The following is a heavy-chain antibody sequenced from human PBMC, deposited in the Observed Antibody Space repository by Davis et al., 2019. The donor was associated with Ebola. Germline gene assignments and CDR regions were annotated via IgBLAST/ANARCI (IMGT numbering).Heavy chain of an antibody. J-gene: IGHJ4*02. V-gene: IGHV4-4*02. CDR1: GRSISSSIW. Sequence: SETLSLTCAVSGRSISSSIWWSLVRSLPATGLERPGDIYTSWSTNYNPSLKSRVTISVDTSKNQFSLKLSSVTATDTAVYDCARGPSVKGFDYWDQGTLVTVSS. CDR2: IYTSWST. CDR3: ARGPSVKGFDY.